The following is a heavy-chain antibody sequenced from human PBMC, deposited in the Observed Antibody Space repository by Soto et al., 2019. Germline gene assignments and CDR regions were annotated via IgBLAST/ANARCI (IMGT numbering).Heavy chain of an antibody. Sequence: QLLESGPGLVKPSETLSLTCTVSGGSISSSSYYWGWIRQPPGKGLEWIGSIYYSGSTYYNPSLKSRVTISVDTSKNQFSLKLSSVTAADTAVYYCARHLTSGELLSSGLDYWGQGTLVTVSS. D-gene: IGHD1-26*01. CDR2: IYYSGST. CDR1: GGSISSSSYY. CDR3: ARHLTSGELLSSGLDY. V-gene: IGHV4-39*01. J-gene: IGHJ4*02.